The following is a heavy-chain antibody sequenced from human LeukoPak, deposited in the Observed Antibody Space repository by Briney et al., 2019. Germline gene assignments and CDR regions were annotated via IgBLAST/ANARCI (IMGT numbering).Heavy chain of an antibody. D-gene: IGHD3-3*01. CDR1: GFAVNGDN. CDR2: IYSDYDDGHT. J-gene: IGHJ4*02. Sequence: PGGSLRLSCAASGFAVNGDNMSWVRQAPGKRLEWVSVIYSDYDDGHTNYAHSVRGRFTISRDNSKNMVYLQMNSLRVEDTAVYYCSKRSGGYYDHWGQGTLVTVSS. V-gene: IGHV3-66*02. CDR3: SKRSGGYYDH.